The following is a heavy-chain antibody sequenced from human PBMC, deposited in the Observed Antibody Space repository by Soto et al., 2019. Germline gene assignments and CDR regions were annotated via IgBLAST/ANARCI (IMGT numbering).Heavy chain of an antibody. CDR2: IYYSGST. CDR3: ARHSYGSGSYYPYFDY. CDR1: GGSISSYY. D-gene: IGHD3-10*01. V-gene: IGHV4-59*08. Sequence: QVQLQESGPGLVKPSETLSLTCTVSGGSISSYYWSWIRQPPGKGLEGTGYIYYSGSTNYNPSLNSRVITSVDTSKYQFSLNLNSVTAADTAVYYCARHSYGSGSYYPYFDYCGQGTLVTVSS. J-gene: IGHJ4*02.